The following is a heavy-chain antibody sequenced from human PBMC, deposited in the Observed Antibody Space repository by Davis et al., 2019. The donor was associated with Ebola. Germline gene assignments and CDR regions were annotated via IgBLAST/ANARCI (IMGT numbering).Heavy chain of an antibody. CDR1: GYIFNNHP. CDR2: INAGNGNT. J-gene: IGHJ6*02. CDR3: AAKASSGWSYGMDV. Sequence: ASVKVSCKASGYIFNNHPIHWVRQAPGQRPEWMGWINAGNGNTKYSQKFQGRVTITRDTSASTAYMELSSLRSEDTAVYYCAAKASSGWSYGMDVWGQGTTVTVSS. V-gene: IGHV1-3*01. D-gene: IGHD6-19*01.